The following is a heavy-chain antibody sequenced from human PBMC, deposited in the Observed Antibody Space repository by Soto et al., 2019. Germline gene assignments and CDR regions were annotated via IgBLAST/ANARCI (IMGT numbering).Heavy chain of an antibody. D-gene: IGHD3-10*01. J-gene: IGHJ5*02. V-gene: IGHV4-59*01. CDR1: GGSITNSY. Sequence: ETLSLTCTVSGGSITNSYWSWIRQPPGKRLEWIGYIYYSGSTNYNPSLKSRVTISVDTSKNQFSLNLRSVTAADTAVYYCANYRRGWFDPWGQGTLVTVSS. CDR3: ANYRRGWFDP. CDR2: IYYSGST.